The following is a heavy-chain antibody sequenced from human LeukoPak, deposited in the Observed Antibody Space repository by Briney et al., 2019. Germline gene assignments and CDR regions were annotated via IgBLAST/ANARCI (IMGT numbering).Heavy chain of an antibody. CDR2: IYHSGST. CDR1: GGSISSGGYY. Sequence: SETLSLTCTVSGGSISSGGYYWSWIRQPPGKGLEWIGYIYHSGSTYYNPSLKSRVTISVDRSKNQFSLKLSSMTAADTAVYYCARDPYYYGSGLQRAFDIWGQGTMVTVSS. V-gene: IGHV4-30-2*01. CDR3: ARDPYYYGSGLQRAFDI. J-gene: IGHJ3*02. D-gene: IGHD3-10*01.